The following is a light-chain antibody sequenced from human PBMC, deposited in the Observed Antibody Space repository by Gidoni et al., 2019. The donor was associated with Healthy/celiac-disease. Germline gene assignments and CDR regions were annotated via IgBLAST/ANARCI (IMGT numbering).Light chain of an antibody. J-gene: IGKJ4*01. CDR3: QQSYSTPRT. CDR1: QRISSY. V-gene: IGKV1-39*01. CDR2: AAS. Sequence: DIQMTQSPSSLSASVGDRVTITCRSSQRISSYLNWYQQRPGKAPKVLIYAASNLQSGVPSRFSGSGSGTDFTLTINSLQPEDFATYYCQQSYSTPRTFGGGTKVEIK.